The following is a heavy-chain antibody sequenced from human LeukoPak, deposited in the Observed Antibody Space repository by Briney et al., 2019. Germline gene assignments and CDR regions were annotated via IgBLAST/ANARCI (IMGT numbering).Heavy chain of an antibody. V-gene: IGHV4-59*12. J-gene: IGHJ4*02. CDR2: MYYTGST. CDR3: AREGGPYRPLDY. Sequence: SETLSLTCSVSGGSISSYFWSWIRQPPGKGLEWIGSMYYTGSTNYNPSLKSRVTMSVDMSENHISLKLTSVTAADTAVYYCAREGGPYRPLDYSGQGTLVTVSS. CDR1: GGSISSYF.